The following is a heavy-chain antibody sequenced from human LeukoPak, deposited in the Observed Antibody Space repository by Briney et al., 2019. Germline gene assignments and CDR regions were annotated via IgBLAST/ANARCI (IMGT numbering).Heavy chain of an antibody. V-gene: IGHV1-2*02. D-gene: IGHD3-10*01. J-gene: IGHJ5*02. Sequence: GASVKVSCKASGYTFTGYYMHWVRQATGQGLEWMGWINPNSGGTNYAQKFQGRVTMTRDTSISTAYMELSRLRSDDTAVYYCAILLRSGSYMASNWFDPWGQGTLVTVSS. CDR2: INPNSGGT. CDR3: AILLRSGSYMASNWFDP. CDR1: GYTFTGYY.